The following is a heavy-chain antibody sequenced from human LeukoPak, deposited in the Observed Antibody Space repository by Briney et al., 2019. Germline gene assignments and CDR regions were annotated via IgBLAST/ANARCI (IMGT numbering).Heavy chain of an antibody. J-gene: IGHJ4*02. CDR1: GYTFTGYY. CDR3: ARLSSWYFDY. CDR2: INPNSGGT. D-gene: IGHD6-13*01. V-gene: IGHV1-2*02. Sequence: GASVKVSCKASGYTFTGYYMYWVRQAPGQGLEWLGWINPNSGGTNYAQKVQGRVTMTRDTSISTAYMELSRLRSDDTAVYYCARLSSWYFDYWGQGTLVTVSS.